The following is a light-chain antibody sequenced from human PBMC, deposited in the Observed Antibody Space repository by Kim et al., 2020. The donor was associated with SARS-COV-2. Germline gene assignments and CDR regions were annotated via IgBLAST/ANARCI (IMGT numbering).Light chain of an antibody. CDR2: DKD. V-gene: IGLV3-19*01. J-gene: IGLJ2*01. CDR1: SLRNYF. CDR3: YSRDTSGSHVI. Sequence: SSELTQDPVVSVALGQTVRITCHGDSLRNYFADWCQQKPGRAPVVVIYDKDTRPSGIPDRFSGSSSDNTASLTITGAQAEDEAAYFCYSRDTSGSHVIFGGGTKVTVL.